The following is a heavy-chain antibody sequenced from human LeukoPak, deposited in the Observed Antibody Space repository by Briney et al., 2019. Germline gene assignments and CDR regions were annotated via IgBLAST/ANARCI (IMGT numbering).Heavy chain of an antibody. V-gene: IGHV3-33*01. CDR2: IWYDGSNK. J-gene: IGHJ4*02. D-gene: IGHD5-12*01. CDR3: AGVSRSGYTTG. CDR1: GFTFSSYG. Sequence: GGSLRLSCAASGFTFSSYGMHWVRQAPGKGLEWVAVIWYDGSNKYYADSVKGRFTISRDNSKNTLYLQMNSLRAEDTAVYYCAGVSRSGYTTGWGQGTLVTVSS.